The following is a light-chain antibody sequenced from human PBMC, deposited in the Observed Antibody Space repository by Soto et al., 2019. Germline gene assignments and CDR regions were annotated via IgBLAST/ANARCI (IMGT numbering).Light chain of an antibody. V-gene: IGKV1-39*01. Sequence: DIQLTQSPSFLSASVGYRFTITCRASQGISSYLAWYQQKPGKAPKLLIYGASSLQSGVPSRFSGSGSGTDFNFTIRSLQPEDFATYYCLQSYSTPPWTFGQGTKGDIK. CDR2: GAS. CDR3: LQSYSTPPWT. CDR1: QGISSY. J-gene: IGKJ1*01.